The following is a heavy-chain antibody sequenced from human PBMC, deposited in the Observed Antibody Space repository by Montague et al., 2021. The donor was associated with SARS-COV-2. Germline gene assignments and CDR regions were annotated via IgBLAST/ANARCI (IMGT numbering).Heavy chain of an antibody. CDR2: ISHDGSNK. D-gene: IGHD2-21*02. CDR3: ARSSGYCGGDCNFGIDY. Sequence: SLRLSCAASGLTFSGYAMHWVRQAQGKGLEWVAVISHDGSNKYYADSVKGRFTISRDNSKNTVYLQMNSLRPEDTAVFYCARSSGYCGGDCNFGIDYWGQGTLVTVSS. J-gene: IGHJ4*02. CDR1: GLTFSGYA. V-gene: IGHV3-30*04.